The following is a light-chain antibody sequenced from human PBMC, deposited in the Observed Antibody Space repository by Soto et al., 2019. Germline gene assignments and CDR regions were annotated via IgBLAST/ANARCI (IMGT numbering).Light chain of an antibody. CDR2: LNSDGSH. J-gene: IGLJ2*01. Sequence: QLVLTQSPSASASLGVSVKLTCTLSSGHSSYAIAWHQQQPEKGPRFLMKLNSDGSHNKGDGIPDRFSGSSSGAERYLTISGLQSEDEADYYCQTWGTGIHVVFGGGTKLTVL. CDR3: QTWGTGIHVV. V-gene: IGLV4-69*01. CDR1: SGHSSYA.